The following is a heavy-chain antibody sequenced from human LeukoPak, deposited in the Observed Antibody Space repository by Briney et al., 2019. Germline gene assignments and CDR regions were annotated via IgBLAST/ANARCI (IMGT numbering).Heavy chain of an antibody. CDR3: ARDARVYYYDSSGYYYPY. J-gene: IGHJ4*02. Sequence: ASVKVSCKASGYTFTSYYMHWVRQAPGQGLEWMGIINPSGGSTSYAQKFQGRVTMTRDTSTSTVYIELSSLRSEDTAVYYCARDARVYYYDSSGYYYPYWGQGTLVTVSS. CDR1: GYTFTSYY. CDR2: INPSGGST. D-gene: IGHD3-22*01. V-gene: IGHV1-46*03.